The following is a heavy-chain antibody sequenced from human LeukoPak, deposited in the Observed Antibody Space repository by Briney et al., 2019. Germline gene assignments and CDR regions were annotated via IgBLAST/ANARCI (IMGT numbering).Heavy chain of an antibody. CDR3: ARDSDDSSGYCPLVY. J-gene: IGHJ4*02. Sequence: GGSLRLSCAASGFTVSSNYMSWVRQAPGKGPEWVSVIYSGGSTYYADSVKGRFTISRDNSKNTLYLQMNSLRAEDTAVYYCARDSDDSSGYCPLVYWGQGTLVTVSS. CDR1: GFTVSSNY. CDR2: IYSGGST. V-gene: IGHV3-66*01. D-gene: IGHD3-22*01.